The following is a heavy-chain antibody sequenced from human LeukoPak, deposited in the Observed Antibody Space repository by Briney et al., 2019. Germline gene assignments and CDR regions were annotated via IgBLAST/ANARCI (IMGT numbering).Heavy chain of an antibody. CDR3: ARDRGTWAAVNDAFDI. CDR2: IYHSGST. Sequence: SGTLSLTCAVSGGSISSSNWWSWVRQPPGKGLEWIGEIYHSGSTNYNPSLKSRVTISVDKSKNQFSLKLSSVTAADTAVYYCARDRGTWAAVNDAFDIWGQGTMVTVSS. V-gene: IGHV4-4*02. D-gene: IGHD1-1*01. CDR1: GGSISSSNW. J-gene: IGHJ3*02.